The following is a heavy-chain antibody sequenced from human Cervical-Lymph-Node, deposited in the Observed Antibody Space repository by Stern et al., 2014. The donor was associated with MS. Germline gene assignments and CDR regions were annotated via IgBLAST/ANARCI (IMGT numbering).Heavy chain of an antibody. Sequence: QVQLVQSGAEVKKPGASVKVSCKTSGYTFSSYGISWVRQAPGPGLEWMGWISTYNGHANYAQKLQGRVTVTTDTTPTTGDLGFRSLRSDDTAVYYCAREAYTSGSDYWGQGTLVTVSS. V-gene: IGHV1-18*01. CDR1: GYTFSSYG. CDR3: AREAYTSGSDY. J-gene: IGHJ4*02. CDR2: ISTYNGHA. D-gene: IGHD6-19*01.